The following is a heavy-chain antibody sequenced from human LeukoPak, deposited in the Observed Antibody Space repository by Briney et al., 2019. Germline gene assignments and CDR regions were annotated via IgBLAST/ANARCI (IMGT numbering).Heavy chain of an antibody. J-gene: IGHJ4*02. CDR1: GDIVSSNSAA. Sequence: SQTLSLTCAISGDIVSSNSAAWNWIRQSPSRGLEWLGRTYYRSKWYNDYAVSVKSRIVINPDTSKNQFSLQLSSVTPEDTAVYYCTRDGIRVLDHWGQGILVTVSS. CDR2: TYYRSKWYN. V-gene: IGHV6-1*01. CDR3: TRDGIRVLDH. D-gene: IGHD1-1*01.